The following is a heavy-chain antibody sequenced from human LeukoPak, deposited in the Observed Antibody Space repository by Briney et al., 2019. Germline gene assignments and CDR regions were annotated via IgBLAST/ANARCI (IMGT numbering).Heavy chain of an antibody. CDR1: GGSISSYY. CDR2: IYYGGST. CDR3: ARGSFTSGWNDY. J-gene: IGHJ4*02. V-gene: IGHV4-59*01. D-gene: IGHD6-19*01. Sequence: SETLSLTCTVSGGSISSYYWNWIRQPPGKGLEWIGYIYYGGSTNYNPSLQSRVTISVDTSKNQFSLKLTSVTAADTAVYYCARGSFTSGWNDYWGQGALVTVSS.